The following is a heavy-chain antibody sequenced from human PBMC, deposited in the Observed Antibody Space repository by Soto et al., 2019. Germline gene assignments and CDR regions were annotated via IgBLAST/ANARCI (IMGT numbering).Heavy chain of an antibody. Sequence: GGSLRLSCAASGFTFSSYWMHWVRQAPGKGLVWISRINSDGSSTSYADSVKGRFTISRDNAKNTLYLQMNSLRAEDTAVYYCARGYSRSWHLGYWGQGTLVTVSS. CDR3: ARGYSRSWHLGY. J-gene: IGHJ4*02. CDR1: GFTFSSYW. CDR2: INSDGSST. V-gene: IGHV3-74*01. D-gene: IGHD6-13*01.